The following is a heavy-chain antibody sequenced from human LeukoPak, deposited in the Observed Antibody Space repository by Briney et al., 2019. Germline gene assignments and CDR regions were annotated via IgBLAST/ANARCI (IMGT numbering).Heavy chain of an antibody. Sequence: GGSLRLSCAASGFTFSSYTMNWVRQAPGKGLEWVSSISSSGGSTYYTDSVKGRFTISRDNAKNSLYLQMNSLRAEDMAVYYCARVLETDYWGQGTLVTVSS. V-gene: IGHV3-21*01. D-gene: IGHD2/OR15-2a*01. J-gene: IGHJ4*02. CDR2: ISSSGGST. CDR3: ARVLETDY. CDR1: GFTFSSYT.